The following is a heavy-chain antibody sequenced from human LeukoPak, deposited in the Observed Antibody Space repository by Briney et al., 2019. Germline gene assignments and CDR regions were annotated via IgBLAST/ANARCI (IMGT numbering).Heavy chain of an antibody. CDR2: INSDGSIT. CDR3: ARGPQGYYNGMNV. J-gene: IGHJ6*02. CDR1: GLTFNRYW. Sequence: GGSLRLSCAASGLTFNRYWMPWSRQAPGKGLVWVSHINSDGSITSYAESVKGRFTVSRDNAKNTLYLQMDSLRAEDTAVYYCARGPQGYYNGMNVWGQGTTVSVSS. V-gene: IGHV3-74*01.